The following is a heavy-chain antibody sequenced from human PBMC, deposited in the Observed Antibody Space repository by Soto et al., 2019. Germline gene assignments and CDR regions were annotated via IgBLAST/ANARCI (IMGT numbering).Heavy chain of an antibody. CDR3: ASGIVGATTYGMDV. Sequence: EVQLVESGGGVVRPGGSLRLSCAASGFTFDEYGLSWVRQAPGKGLEWVSGINWNGGSTRYADSVKGRFTISRDNAKNSLYLQMNSLRAEDTALYYCASGIVGATTYGMDVWGQGTTVTVSS. D-gene: IGHD1-26*01. V-gene: IGHV3-20*04. J-gene: IGHJ6*02. CDR2: INWNGGST. CDR1: GFTFDEYG.